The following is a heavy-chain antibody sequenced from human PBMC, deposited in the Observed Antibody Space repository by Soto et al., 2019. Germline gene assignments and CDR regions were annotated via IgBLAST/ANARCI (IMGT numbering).Heavy chain of an antibody. Sequence: GGSLRLSCAASGFTFSSYAMSWVRQAPGKGLEWVSAISGSGGSTYYADSVKGRFTISRDNSKNTLYLQMNSPRAEDTAVYYCAKGAQLDNYYYYGMDVWGQGTTVTVSS. CDR3: AKGAQLDNYYYYGMDV. V-gene: IGHV3-23*01. D-gene: IGHD6-6*01. J-gene: IGHJ6*02. CDR1: GFTFSSYA. CDR2: ISGSGGST.